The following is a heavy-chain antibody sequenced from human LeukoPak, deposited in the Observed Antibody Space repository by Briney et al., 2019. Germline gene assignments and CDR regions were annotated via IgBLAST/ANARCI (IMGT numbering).Heavy chain of an antibody. CDR2: INPKSGGT. D-gene: IGHD3-10*01. Sequence: ASGKVSCKASGYTFTYYHMHWVRQAPGQGLEWRGWINPKSGGTNYAQKFQGRVTMTRDTSISTAYMDMSSLRSDDTAVYYCARNLWFGESSDAFDMWGQGTMVTVSS. V-gene: IGHV1-2*02. CDR3: ARNLWFGESSDAFDM. J-gene: IGHJ3*02. CDR1: GYTFTYYH.